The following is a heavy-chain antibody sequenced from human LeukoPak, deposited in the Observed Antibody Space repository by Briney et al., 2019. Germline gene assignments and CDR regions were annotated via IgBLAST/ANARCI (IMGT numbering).Heavy chain of an antibody. V-gene: IGHV3-64*01. D-gene: IGHD5-18*01. CDR1: GFTFSSYA. J-gene: IGHJ4*02. Sequence: PGGSLRLSCAASGFTFSSYAMHWVRQAPGKGLEYVSAISSDGGSTYYANSVKGRFTISRDNSKNTLYLQMGSLRAEDMAVYYCARAEAGYSYARYWGQGTLVTVSS. CDR3: ARAEAGYSYARY. CDR2: ISSDGGST.